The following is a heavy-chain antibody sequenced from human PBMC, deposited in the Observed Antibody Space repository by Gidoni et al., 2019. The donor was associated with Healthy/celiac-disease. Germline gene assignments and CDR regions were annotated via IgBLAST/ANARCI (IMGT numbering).Heavy chain of an antibody. CDR3: ARDRVVVVAGGAFDI. CDR1: RYTFTGYY. CDR2: INPNSGGT. Sequence: QVQLVQSGAEVKKPGASVKVSCKASRYTFTGYYMHWVRQAPGQGLEWMGRINPNSGGTNYAQKFQGRVTMTRDTSISTAYMELSRLRSDDTAVYYCARDRVVVVAGGAFDIWGQGTMVTVSS. J-gene: IGHJ3*02. D-gene: IGHD2-15*01. V-gene: IGHV1-2*06.